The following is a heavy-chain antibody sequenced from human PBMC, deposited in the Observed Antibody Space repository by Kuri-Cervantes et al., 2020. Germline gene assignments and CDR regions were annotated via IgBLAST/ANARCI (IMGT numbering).Heavy chain of an antibody. D-gene: IGHD6-13*01. V-gene: IGHV3-30*18. CDR3: AKEVAAARNY. CDR2: ISYDGSNK. Sequence: GESLKISCAASGFTFNNHWMHWVRQAPGKGLEWVAVISYDGSNKYYADSVKGRFTISRDNSKNTLYLQMNSLRAEDTAVYYCAKEVAAARNYWGQGTLVTVSS. CDR1: GFTFNNHW. J-gene: IGHJ4*02.